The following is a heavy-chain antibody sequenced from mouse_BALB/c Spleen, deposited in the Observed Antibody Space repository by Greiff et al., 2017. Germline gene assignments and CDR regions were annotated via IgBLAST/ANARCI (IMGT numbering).Heavy chain of an antibody. CDR2: ILPGSGST. CDR1: GYTFSSYW. D-gene: IGHD4-1*01. J-gene: IGHJ4*01. V-gene: IGHV1-9*01. Sequence: VQRVESGAELMKPGASVKISCKATGYTFSSYWIEWVKQRPGHGLEWIGEILPGSGSTNYNEKFKGKATFTADTSSNTAYMQLSSLTSEDSAVYYCARGLTGDAMDYWGQGTSVTVSS. CDR3: ARGLTGDAMDY.